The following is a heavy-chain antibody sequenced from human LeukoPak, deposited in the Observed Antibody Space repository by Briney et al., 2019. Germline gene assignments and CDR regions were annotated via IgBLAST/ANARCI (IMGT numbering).Heavy chain of an antibody. CDR3: ARFIAAPYYFDY. CDR2: ISGSGGST. D-gene: IGHD6-13*01. V-gene: IGHV3-23*01. J-gene: IGHJ4*02. Sequence: PGGSLRLSCAASGFTFSSYGMSWVRQAPGKGLEWVSAISGSGGSTYYADSVKGRFTISRDNSKNTVFLQMNSLRAEDTAVYYCARFIAAPYYFDYWGRGTLVTVSS. CDR1: GFTFSSYG.